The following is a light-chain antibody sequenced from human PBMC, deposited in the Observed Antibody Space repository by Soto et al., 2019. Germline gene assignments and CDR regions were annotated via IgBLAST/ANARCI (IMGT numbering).Light chain of an antibody. CDR3: QQRSNWPPTWT. Sequence: EIVLTQSPATLSLSPGERATLFCRASQSIGGFLAWYQQRPGQAPRLLIYEASNRPTGIPARFSGSGSGTDFTLTISSLEPEDFAVYYCQQRSNWPPTWTFSQGTKVEIK. V-gene: IGKV3-11*01. CDR1: QSIGGF. CDR2: EAS. J-gene: IGKJ1*01.